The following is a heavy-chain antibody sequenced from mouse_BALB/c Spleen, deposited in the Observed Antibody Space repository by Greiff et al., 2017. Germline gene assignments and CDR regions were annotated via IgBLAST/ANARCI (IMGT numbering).Heavy chain of an antibody. J-gene: IGHJ4*01. D-gene: IGHD3-2*01. V-gene: IGHV5-6-3*01. CDR3: ARETVMDY. CDR1: GFTFSSYG. CDR2: INSNGGST. Sequence: VNVVESGGGLVQPGGSLKLSCAASGFTFSSYGMSWVRQTPDKRLELVATINSNGGSTYYPDSVKGRFTISRDNAKNTLYLQMSSLKSEDTAMYYCARETVMDYWGQGTSVTVSS.